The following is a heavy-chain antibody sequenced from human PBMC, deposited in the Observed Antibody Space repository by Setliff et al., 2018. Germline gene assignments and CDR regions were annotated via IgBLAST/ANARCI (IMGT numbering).Heavy chain of an antibody. CDR2: IDPSGDT. V-gene: IGHV4-61*09. D-gene: IGHD6-25*01. CDR3: ARGVSGVSWTPRY. J-gene: IGHJ4*02. CDR1: GGSISSGSHY. Sequence: SETLSLTCTVSGGSISSGSHYWTWIRQPTGKRLEWIGHIDPSGDTNYSPSLKSRVTISVDASKNQFFLKLTSVTAADTAVYYCARGVSGVSWTPRYWGRGTLVTVSS.